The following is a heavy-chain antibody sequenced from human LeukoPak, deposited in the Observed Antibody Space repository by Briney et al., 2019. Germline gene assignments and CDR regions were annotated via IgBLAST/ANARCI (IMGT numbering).Heavy chain of an antibody. CDR3: ARYGGPNFDY. D-gene: IGHD4/OR15-4a*01. Sequence: SETLSLTCTVSGGSISTDSFFWGWIRQPPGKGLEWIGTIYYSGGTYYNPSLKSRVTISLDTSRNQFSLKLSSVTAADTAVYYCARYGGPNFDYWGQGTLVTVSS. CDR1: GGSISTDSFF. V-gene: IGHV4-39*07. CDR2: IYYSGGT. J-gene: IGHJ4*02.